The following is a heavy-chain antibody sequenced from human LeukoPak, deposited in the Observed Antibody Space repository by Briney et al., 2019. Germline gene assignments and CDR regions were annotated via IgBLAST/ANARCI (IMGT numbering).Heavy chain of an antibody. CDR2: IYYSGST. CDR1: GGSISSHY. J-gene: IGHJ6*03. V-gene: IGHV4-59*11. CDR3: ARAGSSGYAGNYYYYMDV. Sequence: PSETLSLICTVSGGSISSHYWSWIRQPPGKGLEWIGYIYYSGSTNYNPSLKSRVTISVDTSKNQFSLKLSSVTAADTAVYYCARAGSSGYAGNYYYYMDVWGKGTTVTVSS. D-gene: IGHD3-22*01.